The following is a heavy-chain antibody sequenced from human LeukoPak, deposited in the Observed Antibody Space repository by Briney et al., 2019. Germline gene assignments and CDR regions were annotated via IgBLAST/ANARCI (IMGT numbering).Heavy chain of an antibody. V-gene: IGHV1-2*04. CDR3: ARATVTSYYYYYGMDV. J-gene: IGHJ6*02. D-gene: IGHD4-17*01. CDR2: INPNSGGT. CDR1: GYTFTGYY. Sequence: ASVKVSCKASGYTFTGYYMHWVRQAPGQGLEWLGWINPNSGGTNYAQKFQGWVTMTRDTSIITAYMELSRLRSDDTAVYYCARATVTSYYYYYGMDVWGQGTTVTVSS.